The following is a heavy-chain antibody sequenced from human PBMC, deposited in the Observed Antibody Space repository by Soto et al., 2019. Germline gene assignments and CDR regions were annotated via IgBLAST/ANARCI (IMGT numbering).Heavy chain of an antibody. D-gene: IGHD2-2*01. Sequence: SETLSLTCAVYGGSFSGYYWSWIRQPPGKGLEWIGEINHSGSTNYNPSLKSRVTISVDTSKNQFSLKLSSVTAADTAVYYCARGPHIVVVPAAISYYYMDVWGKGTTVTVSS. V-gene: IGHV4-34*01. CDR1: GGSFSGYY. CDR3: ARGPHIVVVPAAISYYYMDV. J-gene: IGHJ6*03. CDR2: INHSGST.